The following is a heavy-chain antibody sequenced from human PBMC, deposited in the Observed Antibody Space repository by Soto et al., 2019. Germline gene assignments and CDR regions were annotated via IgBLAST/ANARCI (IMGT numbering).Heavy chain of an antibody. CDR1: RFTFSNFW. CDR3: ARPLGRYSYASFDI. J-gene: IGHJ3*02. CDR2: IKQDGSEK. V-gene: IGHV3-7*01. Sequence: EVQLVESGGGLVQPGGSLRLSCAASRFTFSNFWMSWVRQAPGKGLEWVANIKQDGSEKYYVDSVKGRFTISRDNARKSVYLQLNSLRAEDTAVYYCARPLGRYSYASFDIWGQGTMVTVSS. D-gene: IGHD5-18*01.